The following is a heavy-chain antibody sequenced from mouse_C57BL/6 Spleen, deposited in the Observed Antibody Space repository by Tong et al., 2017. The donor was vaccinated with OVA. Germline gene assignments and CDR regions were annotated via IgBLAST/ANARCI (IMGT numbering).Heavy chain of an antibody. D-gene: IGHD2-4*01. CDR3: ARDETYYDYDGAWFAY. CDR1: GFTFSSYA. J-gene: IGHJ3*01. CDR2: ISDGGSYT. Sequence: EVQLQESGGGLVKPGGSLKLSCAASGFTFSSYAMSWVRQTPEKRLEWVATISDGGSYTYYPDNVKGRFTISRDNAKNNLYLQMSHLKSEDTAMYYCARDETYYDYDGAWFAYWGQGTLVTVSA. V-gene: IGHV5-4*01.